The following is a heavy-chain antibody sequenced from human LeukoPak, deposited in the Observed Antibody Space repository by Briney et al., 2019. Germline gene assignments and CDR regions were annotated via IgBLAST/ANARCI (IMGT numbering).Heavy chain of an antibody. J-gene: IGHJ6*02. CDR2: INHSGNT. V-gene: IGHV4-34*01. CDR1: GGSFSGYY. D-gene: IGHD2-2*01. CDR3: ARPIYCSSTSYSGALDV. Sequence: SETLSLTCAVYGGSFSGYYWTWIRQPPGKGPEWIGEINHSGNTNYNPSLKSRVTISVDRSRNQFSLKLNSVTAADTAVYYCARPIYCSSTSYSGALDVWGQGTTVTVSS.